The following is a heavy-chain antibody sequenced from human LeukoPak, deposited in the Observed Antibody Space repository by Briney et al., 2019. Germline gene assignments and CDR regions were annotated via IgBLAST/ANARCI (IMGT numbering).Heavy chain of an antibody. CDR1: GDSVSSNLAT. Sequence: SQTLSLTCAISGDSVSSNLATWNWVRQSPSRGLEWLGRTYYRSKWSYDYSLSLKSQMTITPDTSKNQFSLHLNSVTPEDTAVYYCARARSALFDSWGQGTLVTVSS. CDR2: TYYRSKWSY. D-gene: IGHD6-19*01. CDR3: ARARSALFDS. V-gene: IGHV6-1*01. J-gene: IGHJ4*02.